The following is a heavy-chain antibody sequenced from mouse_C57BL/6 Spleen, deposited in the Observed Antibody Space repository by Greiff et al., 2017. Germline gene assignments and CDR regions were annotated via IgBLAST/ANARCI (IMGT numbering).Heavy chain of an antibody. V-gene: IGHV1-64*01. J-gene: IGHJ4*01. Sequence: QVQLQQPGAELVKPGASVKLSCKASGYTFTSYWMHWVKQRPGQGLEWIGMIHPNSGSTNYNEKFKSKATLTVDKSSRSAYMQLSSLTSEDSAVYYCAYYYGRGDYYARDYWGQGTSVTVSS. CDR1: GYTFTSYW. CDR3: AYYYGRGDYYARDY. D-gene: IGHD1-1*01. CDR2: IHPNSGST.